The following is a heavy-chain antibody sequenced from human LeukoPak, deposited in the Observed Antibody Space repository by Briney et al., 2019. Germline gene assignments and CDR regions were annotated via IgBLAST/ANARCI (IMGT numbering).Heavy chain of an antibody. V-gene: IGHV4-34*01. CDR1: GGSFSGYY. D-gene: IGHD7-27*01. CDR2: INHSGST. CDR3: ARHRGNWGTEQY. Sequence: SETLSLTCAVYGGSFSGYYWGWIRQPPGKGLEWIGEINHSGSTNYNPSLKSRVTISVDTSKNQFSLKLSSVTAADTAVYYCARHRGNWGTEQYWGQGTLVTVSS. J-gene: IGHJ4*02.